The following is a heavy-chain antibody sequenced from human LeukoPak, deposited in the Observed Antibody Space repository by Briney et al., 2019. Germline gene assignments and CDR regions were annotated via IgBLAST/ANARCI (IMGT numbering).Heavy chain of an antibody. CDR3: ALLAVASDFDY. CDR1: GSPFSIYE. Sequence: GGSLTLSCAVSGSPFSIYEMNWVRQAPGKGLEWVSNIGSSGTTIYYAHSVKGRFSISRDNAKSSLYLQMNSLRVEDTAVYYCALLAVASDFDYWGQGALVTVSS. D-gene: IGHD6-19*01. J-gene: IGHJ4*02. V-gene: IGHV3-48*03. CDR2: IGSSGTTI.